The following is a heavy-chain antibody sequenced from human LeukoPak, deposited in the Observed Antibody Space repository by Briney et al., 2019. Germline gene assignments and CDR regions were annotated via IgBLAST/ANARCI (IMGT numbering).Heavy chain of an antibody. J-gene: IGHJ4*02. CDR2: ISCYNGDT. V-gene: IGHV1-18*01. CDR1: GYIFNKYG. D-gene: IGHD6-19*01. CDR3: ARDPSNTSGRNLFFAY. Sequence: ASVKVSCKASGYIFNKYGVSWVRQAPGQGLEWLAWISCYNGDTNYAQKFQGRVTVTTDTSTSTVFMELRNLNTDDTAVYYCARDPSNTSGRNLFFAYWGQGTLVTVSS.